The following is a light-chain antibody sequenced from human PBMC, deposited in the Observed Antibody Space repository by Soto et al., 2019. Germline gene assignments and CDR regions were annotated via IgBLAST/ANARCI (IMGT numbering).Light chain of an antibody. CDR2: KVS. CDR1: QSLVHSDGIAY. Sequence: DVVMTQSPLSLPVTLGQPASISCRSNQSLVHSDGIAYFSWFQQRTGRSPRRLIYKVSNRDSGVPARFSGSGSGTDFALKISRVEAEDVGVYYCMQGTHWPITCGQGTRLEI. J-gene: IGKJ5*01. CDR3: MQGTHWPIT. V-gene: IGKV2-30*02.